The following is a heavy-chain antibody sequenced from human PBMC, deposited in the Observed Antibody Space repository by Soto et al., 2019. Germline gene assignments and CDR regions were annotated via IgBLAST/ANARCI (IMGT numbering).Heavy chain of an antibody. CDR3: TTGDGDLGYYGMDV. J-gene: IGHJ6*02. CDR1: GFTFSNAW. Sequence: EVQLVESGGGLVKPGGSLRLSCAATGFTFSNAWMNWVRQAPGKGLEWVGRIKSKTDGGTTDYAAPVKGRFTISRDASKNTLYLQMNSLKTEDTAVYYCTTGDGDLGYYGMDVWGQGTTVTVSS. CDR2: IKSKTDGGTT. D-gene: IGHD7-27*01. V-gene: IGHV3-15*07.